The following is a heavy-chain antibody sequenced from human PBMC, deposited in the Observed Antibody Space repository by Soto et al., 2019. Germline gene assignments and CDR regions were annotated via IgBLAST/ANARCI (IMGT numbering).Heavy chain of an antibody. CDR2: IIPILGIA. CDR1: GGTFSSYT. CDR3: ARSALYCSSTSCYSYYFDY. Sequence: QVQLVQSGAEVKKPGSSVKVSCKASGGTFSSYTISWVRQAPGQGLEWMGRIIPILGIANYAQKFQGRVTSTADKSTSTAYMELSSLRSEDTAVYYCARSALYCSSTSCYSYYFDYWGQGTLVTVSS. V-gene: IGHV1-69*02. D-gene: IGHD2-2*01. J-gene: IGHJ4*02.